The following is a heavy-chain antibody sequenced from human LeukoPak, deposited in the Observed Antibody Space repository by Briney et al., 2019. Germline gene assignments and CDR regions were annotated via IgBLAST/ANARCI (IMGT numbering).Heavy chain of an antibody. V-gene: IGHV3-23*01. CDR3: AKYKEWELPTFPFDY. CDR1: GFTFSIYA. J-gene: IGHJ4*02. D-gene: IGHD1-26*01. Sequence: GGSLRLSCAASGFTFSIYAMSWVRQAPGKGLEWVSAISGSGGSTYYADSVKGRFTISRDNSKNTLYLQMNSLRAEDTAVYYCAKYKEWELPTFPFDYWGQGTLVTVSS. CDR2: ISGSGGST.